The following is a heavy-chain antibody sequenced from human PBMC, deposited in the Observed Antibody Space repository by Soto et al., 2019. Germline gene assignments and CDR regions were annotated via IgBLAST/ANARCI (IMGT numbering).Heavy chain of an antibody. J-gene: IGHJ6*02. CDR3: ARDCRGYGPQCYYYYGMDV. D-gene: IGHD3-22*01. Sequence: EASVKVSCKASGGTFSSYAISWVRQAPGQGLEWMGGIIPIFGTANYAQKFQGRVTITADESTSTAYMELSSLRSEDTAVYYCARDCRGYGPQCYYYYGMDVWGQGTTVTVSS. V-gene: IGHV1-69*13. CDR2: IIPIFGTA. CDR1: GGTFSSYA.